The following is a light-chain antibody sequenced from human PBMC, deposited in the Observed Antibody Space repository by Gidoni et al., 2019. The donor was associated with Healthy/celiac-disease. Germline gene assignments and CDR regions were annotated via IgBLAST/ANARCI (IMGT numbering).Light chain of an antibody. CDR1: SSNIGNNY. CDR2: DNN. CDR3: GPWDSSLSAGGAV. Sequence: QSVLTQPPSVSAAPGQKVTISCSGSSSNIGNNYVSWYQQLPGTAPKLLIYDNNKRPSGIPDRFSGSKSGTSAALGITGLQTGDEADYYCGPWDSSLSAGGAVFGTGTKVTVL. J-gene: IGLJ1*01. V-gene: IGLV1-51*01.